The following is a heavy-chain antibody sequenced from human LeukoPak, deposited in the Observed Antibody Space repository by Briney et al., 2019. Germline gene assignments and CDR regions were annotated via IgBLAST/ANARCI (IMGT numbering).Heavy chain of an antibody. CDR1: GGSISSGSYY. J-gene: IGHJ5*02. Sequence: SETLSLTCTVSGGSISSGSYYWSWIRQPAGKGLEWIGRIYTSGSTNYNPSLKSRVTTSVDTSKNQFSLKLSSVTAADTAVYYCARDRLRYFDWLHGGGWWFDPWGQGTLVTVSS. CDR2: IYTSGST. CDR3: ARDRLRYFDWLHGGGWWFDP. D-gene: IGHD3-9*01. V-gene: IGHV4-61*02.